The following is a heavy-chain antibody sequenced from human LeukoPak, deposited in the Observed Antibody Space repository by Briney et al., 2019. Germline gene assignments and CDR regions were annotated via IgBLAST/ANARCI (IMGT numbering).Heavy chain of an antibody. Sequence: GGSLRLSCAASGFTFSSYGMHWVRQAPGKGLEWVAFIRYDGSNKYYADSVKGRFTISRDNSKNTLYLQMNSLRAEDTAVCYCAKDKNRGLRSGDAFDIWGQGTMVTVSS. V-gene: IGHV3-30*02. CDR3: AKDKNRGLRSGDAFDI. CDR2: IRYDGSNK. J-gene: IGHJ3*02. CDR1: GFTFSSYG. D-gene: IGHD5-12*01.